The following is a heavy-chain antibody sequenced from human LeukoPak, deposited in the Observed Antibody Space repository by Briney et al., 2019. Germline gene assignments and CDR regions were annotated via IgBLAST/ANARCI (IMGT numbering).Heavy chain of an antibody. D-gene: IGHD2-2*01. CDR2: INPNSGDT. Sequence: ASVKVSFKASGGTFSSYAISWVRQAPGQGLEWMGWINPNSGDTNYAQKFQGRVTMTRDTSISTAYMELRRLRSDDTALYYCARDAIYCSSTSCYPVYWGQGTLVTVSS. CDR1: GGTFSSYA. CDR3: ARDAIYCSSTSCYPVY. J-gene: IGHJ4*02. V-gene: IGHV1-2*02.